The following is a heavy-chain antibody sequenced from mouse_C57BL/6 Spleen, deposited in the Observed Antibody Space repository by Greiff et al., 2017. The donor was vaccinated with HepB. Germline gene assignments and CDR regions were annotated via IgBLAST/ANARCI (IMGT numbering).Heavy chain of an antibody. CDR2: ISDGGSYT. CDR1: GFTFSSYA. Sequence: EVQGVESGGGLVKPGGSLKLSCAASGFTFSSYAMSWVRQTPEKRLEWVATISDGGSYTYYPDNVKGRFTISRDNAKNNLYLQMSHLKSEDTAMYYCARDRAYDYDVNYAMDYWGQGTSVTVSS. J-gene: IGHJ4*01. D-gene: IGHD2-4*01. V-gene: IGHV5-4*01. CDR3: ARDRAYDYDVNYAMDY.